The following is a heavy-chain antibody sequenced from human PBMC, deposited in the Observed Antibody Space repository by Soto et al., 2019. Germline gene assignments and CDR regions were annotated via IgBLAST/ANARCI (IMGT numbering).Heavy chain of an antibody. CDR3: ASSSGGSYYYLFDY. D-gene: IGHD1-26*01. CDR1: GGSFSSSA. V-gene: IGHV1-69*13. Sequence: ASVKVSCNASGGSFSSSAISWRRQAPGQGLEWMGAIIPIFGTANSAQKFQGRVTITADESTSTAYMELSSLRSEDTAVYYCASSSGGSYYYLFDYWGQGTLVNVSS. CDR2: IIPIFGTA. J-gene: IGHJ4*02.